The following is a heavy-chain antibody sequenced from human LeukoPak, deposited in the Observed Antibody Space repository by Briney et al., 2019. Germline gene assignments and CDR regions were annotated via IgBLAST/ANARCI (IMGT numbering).Heavy chain of an antibody. Sequence: ASVRVSCKASGYTFTNYDINWVRQTTGQGLQWIGWMNPKSGDSGYAQELQGRVTMTRDTSIRTAYMELGSLTSEDTALYFCARFSPNENHGDYAFDYWGQGTPVTVSS. CDR3: ARFSPNENHGDYAFDY. D-gene: IGHD4-17*01. CDR1: GYTFTNYD. CDR2: MNPKSGDS. V-gene: IGHV1-8*01. J-gene: IGHJ4*02.